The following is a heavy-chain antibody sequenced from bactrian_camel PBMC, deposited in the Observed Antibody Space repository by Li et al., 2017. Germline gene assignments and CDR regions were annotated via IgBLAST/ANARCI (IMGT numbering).Heavy chain of an antibody. D-gene: IGHD7*01. CDR2: IQSDGET. V-gene: IGHV3S10*01. Sequence: DVQLVESGGDLVQPGGSLRLSCAASGFTFSTYPMSRVRQAPGNDCELVSTIQSDGETFYIDSVKARFTISKDNTKNTLYLEMNSLTPEDTAMYYCAYDTQFCEGGDCADENFRGNCMNWGQGTQVTVS. CDR3: AYDTQFCEGGDCADENFRGNCMN. CDR1: GFTFSTYP. J-gene: IGHJ4*01.